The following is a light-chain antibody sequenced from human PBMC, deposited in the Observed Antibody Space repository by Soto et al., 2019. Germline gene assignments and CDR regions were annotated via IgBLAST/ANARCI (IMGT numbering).Light chain of an antibody. J-gene: IGLJ1*01. Sequence: QSVLTQPRSVSVSPGQSVAISCTGTSSDVGGYNYVSWYQQHPGKAPKLMIYDVTKRPSGVPDRFSASKSGNTASLTISGLQADDEADYYCCSYAGSYSYVFGTGTKV. V-gene: IGLV2-11*01. CDR3: CSYAGSYSYV. CDR2: DVT. CDR1: SSDVGGYNY.